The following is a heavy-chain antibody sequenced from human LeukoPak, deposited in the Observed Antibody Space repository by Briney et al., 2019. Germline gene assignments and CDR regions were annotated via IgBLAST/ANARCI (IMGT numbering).Heavy chain of an antibody. Sequence: GGSLRLSCAASGFTFSSYWMSWVRQAPGKGLEWVANIKQDGSEKYYVDSVKGRFTISRDNAKNSLYLQMNSLRAEDTAVYSCARDLRRITIFGVVSYFDYWGQGTLVTVSS. J-gene: IGHJ4*02. CDR2: IKQDGSEK. CDR3: ARDLRRITIFGVVSYFDY. V-gene: IGHV3-7*01. D-gene: IGHD3-3*01. CDR1: GFTFSSYW.